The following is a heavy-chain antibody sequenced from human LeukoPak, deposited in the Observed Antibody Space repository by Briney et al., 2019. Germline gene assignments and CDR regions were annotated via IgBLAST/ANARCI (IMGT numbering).Heavy chain of an antibody. J-gene: IGHJ4*02. V-gene: IGHV4-4*07. CDR3: ASEVATYYYDSSGYRFDY. CDR2: IYTSGST. Sequence: SETLSLTCTVSGGSISSYYWSWIRQPAGKGLEWIGRIYTSGSTSYNPSLKSRVTMSVDTSKNQFSLKLSSVTAADTAVYYCASEVATYYYDSSGYRFDYWGQGTLVTVSS. D-gene: IGHD3-22*01. CDR1: GGSISSYY.